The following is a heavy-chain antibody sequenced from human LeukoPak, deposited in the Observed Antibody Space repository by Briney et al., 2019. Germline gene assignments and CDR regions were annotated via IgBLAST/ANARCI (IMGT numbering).Heavy chain of an antibody. J-gene: IGHJ3*02. V-gene: IGHV4-34*01. CDR1: GGSFSGYY. CDR2: INHSGST. Sequence: PSETLSLTCAVYGGSFSGYYWSWIRQPPGKGLEWIGEINHSGSTNYNPSLKSRVTISVDTSKNQFSLKLRSVTPADMAVYFCAREWELVGDNGFDIWGQGTFVTVSS. CDR3: AREWELVGDNGFDI. D-gene: IGHD1-26*01.